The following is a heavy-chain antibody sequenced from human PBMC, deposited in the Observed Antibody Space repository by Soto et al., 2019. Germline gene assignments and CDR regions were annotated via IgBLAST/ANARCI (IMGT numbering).Heavy chain of an antibody. CDR2: ISAYNGNT. V-gene: IGHV1-18*01. CDR1: SYTFTSYG. CDR3: ARAGFVFLRSISSWFDP. J-gene: IGHJ5*02. Sequence: ASVKVSCKASSYTFTSYGISAVRQAPGQGLEWMGWISAYNGNTNYAQKLQGRVTMTTDTSTSTAYMKLRSLRADDTAVYYCARAGFVFLRSISSWFDPWGQGTLVTVSS. D-gene: IGHD6-6*01.